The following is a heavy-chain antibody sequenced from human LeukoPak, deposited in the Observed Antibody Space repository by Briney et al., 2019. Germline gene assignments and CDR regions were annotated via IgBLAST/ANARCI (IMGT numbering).Heavy chain of an antibody. V-gene: IGHV4-39*01. D-gene: IGHD6-6*01. Sequence: SETLSLTCTVSGGSISSSSYYWGWIRQPPGKGLEWIGSIYYSGSTYYNPSLKSRVTISVDTSKNQFSLKLSSVTAADTAVYYCARGRRPYWYFDLWGRGTLVTVSS. CDR3: ARGRRPYWYFDL. CDR2: IYYSGST. J-gene: IGHJ2*01. CDR1: GGSISSSSYY.